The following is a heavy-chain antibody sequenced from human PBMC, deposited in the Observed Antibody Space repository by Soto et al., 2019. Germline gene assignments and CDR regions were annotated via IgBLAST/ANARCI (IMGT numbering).Heavy chain of an antibody. D-gene: IGHD1-26*01. J-gene: IGHJ3*02. V-gene: IGHV4-31*01. CDR1: GGSLSSDNFF. CDR3: AREVISPATSDAFDI. Sequence: QVQLQESGPGLVKPSQTLSVTCTVSGGSLSSDNFFWSWVGQHPETGLEWVWYIYHTGTAYYNPSLKSLLTISLDTSKNRFSLSLFSVTAADTAVYYCAREVISPATSDAFDIWGQGTMVTVSS. CDR2: IYHTGTA.